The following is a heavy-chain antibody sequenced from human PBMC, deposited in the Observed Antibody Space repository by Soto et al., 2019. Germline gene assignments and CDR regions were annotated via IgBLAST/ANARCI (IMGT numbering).Heavy chain of an antibody. J-gene: IGHJ2*01. CDR3: ARDHSGGGSIREDGYFDL. D-gene: IGHD3-16*01. CDR1: GFTFSNYG. Sequence: ESGGGVVQPGGSLRLSCAASGFTFSNYGLDWVRQAPGKGLEWVAVIWSDGTNEYYADSVKGRFTISRDNSKNTLYLQMNSLRAEDTAMYYCARDHSGGGSIREDGYFDLWGRGTLVTVSS. CDR2: IWSDGTNE. V-gene: IGHV3-33*01.